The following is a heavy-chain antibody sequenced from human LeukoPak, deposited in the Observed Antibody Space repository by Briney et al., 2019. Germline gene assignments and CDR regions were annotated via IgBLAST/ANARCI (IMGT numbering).Heavy chain of an antibody. Sequence: GGSLRLSCAASGFTFSTYAMSWVRQAPGKGLEWVSTISAGSGNTYYAASVKGRFTISRDNSKNTLYLQMNSLRSEDTAVYYCARQGTYSSAIGMGYWGQGTLVTVSS. CDR2: ISAGSGNT. J-gene: IGHJ4*02. CDR3: ARQGTYSSAIGMGY. V-gene: IGHV3-23*01. D-gene: IGHD6-19*01. CDR1: GFTFSTYA.